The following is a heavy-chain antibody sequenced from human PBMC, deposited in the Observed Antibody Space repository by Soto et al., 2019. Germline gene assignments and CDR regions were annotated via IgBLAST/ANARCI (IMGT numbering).Heavy chain of an antibody. CDR3: ARDTPPTDC. V-gene: IGHV1-18*01. J-gene: IGHJ4*02. Sequence: QVQLVQSGAEVKKPGASVKVSCKTSGYTFTSYHISWVRQAPGQGLEWMGWISAYNTNTNYAQKFQGRVTMNTDTVTSTAYIELRSLRSDDTAVYYCARDTPPTDCWGQGTLVTVSS. CDR1: GYTFTSYH. CDR2: ISAYNTNT.